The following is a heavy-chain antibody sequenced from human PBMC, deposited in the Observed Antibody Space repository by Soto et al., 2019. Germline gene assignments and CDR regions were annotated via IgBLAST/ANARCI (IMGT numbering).Heavy chain of an antibody. D-gene: IGHD6-13*01. V-gene: IGHV4-39*01. CDR1: GGSISSSSYY. J-gene: IGHJ5*02. CDR3: ARHLAYGYSSSWSWFDP. CDR2: IYYSGST. Sequence: SETLSLTCTVSGGSISSSSYYWGWIRQPPGKGLEWIGSIYYSGSTYYNPSLKSRVTISVDTSKNQFSLKLSSLTAADTAVYYCARHLAYGYSSSWSWFDPWGQGTLVTVSS.